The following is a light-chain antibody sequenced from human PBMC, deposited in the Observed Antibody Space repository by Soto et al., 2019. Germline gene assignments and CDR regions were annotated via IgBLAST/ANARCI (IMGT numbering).Light chain of an antibody. CDR3: QQRASWPYT. J-gene: IGKJ2*01. Sequence: EIVLTQSPGTPSVSPGDRVTLSCRASHDVSVSLVWYRQRPGQSPRLLIHDASNRATGISARFSGGGSGTDFTLTIGSLEPEESALYYCQQRASWPYTSGQGTKVDIK. CDR2: DAS. V-gene: IGKV3-11*01. CDR1: HDVSVS.